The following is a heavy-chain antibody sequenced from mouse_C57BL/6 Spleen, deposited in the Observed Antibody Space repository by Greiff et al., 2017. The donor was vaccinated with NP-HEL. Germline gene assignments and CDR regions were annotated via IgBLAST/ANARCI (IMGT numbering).Heavy chain of an antibody. CDR2: INPSSGYT. V-gene: IGHV1-7*01. CDR3: FLGLLRAMDY. CDR1: GYTFTSYW. J-gene: IGHJ4*01. Sequence: QVHVKQSGAELAKPGASVKLSCKASGYTFTSYWMHWVKQRPGQGLEWIGYINPSSGYTKYNQKFKDKATLTADKSSSTAYMQLSSLTYEDSAVYYCFLGLLRAMDYWGQGTSVTVSS. D-gene: IGHD2-10*01.